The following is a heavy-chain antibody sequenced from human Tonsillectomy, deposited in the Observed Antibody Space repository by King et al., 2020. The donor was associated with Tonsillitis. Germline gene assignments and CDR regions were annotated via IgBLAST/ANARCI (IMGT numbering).Heavy chain of an antibody. V-gene: IGHV3-30*02. J-gene: IGHJ6*02. CDR3: AKDLYVSKYYYYGMEV. CDR1: GFTFNNFG. Sequence: VQLVESGGGVVQPGGSLRLSCAASGFTFNNFGMHWVRQAPGKGLEWVAFIRYDGSNKYYANSMKGRFTISRDNSKNTLYLQMNSLRAEDTAVYYCAKDLYVSKYYYYGMEVWGQGPTVTVSS. D-gene: IGHD2-8*01. CDR2: IRYDGSNK.